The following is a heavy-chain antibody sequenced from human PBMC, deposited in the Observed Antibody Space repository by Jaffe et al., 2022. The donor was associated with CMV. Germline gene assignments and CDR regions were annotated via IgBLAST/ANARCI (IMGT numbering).Heavy chain of an antibody. V-gene: IGHV4-34*01. CDR1: GGSFSGYY. CDR2: INHSGST. J-gene: IGHJ5*02. D-gene: IGHD6-19*01. Sequence: QVQLQQWGAGLLKPSETLSLTCAVYGGSFSGYYWSWIRQPPGKGLEWIGEINHSGSTNYNPSLKSRVTISVDTSKNQFSLKLSSVTAADTAVYYCARKVQWLAHGSGWFDPWGQGTLVTVSS. CDR3: ARKVQWLAHGSGWFDP.